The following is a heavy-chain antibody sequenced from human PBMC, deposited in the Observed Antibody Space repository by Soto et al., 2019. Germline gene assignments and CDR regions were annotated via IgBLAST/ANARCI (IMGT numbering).Heavy chain of an antibody. J-gene: IGHJ4*02. CDR1: GYTFTSYG. D-gene: IGHD6-19*01. V-gene: IGHV1-18*01. Sequence: ASVKVSCKASGYTFTSYGISWVRQAPGQGLEWMGWISAYNGNTNYAQKLQGRVTMTTDTSTSTAYMELRSLRSDDTAVYYCARDADLSGYSSGFYDYWGQGTLVTVSS. CDR2: ISAYNGNT. CDR3: ARDADLSGYSSGFYDY.